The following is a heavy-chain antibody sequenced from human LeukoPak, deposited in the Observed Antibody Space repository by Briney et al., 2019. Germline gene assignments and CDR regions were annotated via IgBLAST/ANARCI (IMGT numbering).Heavy chain of an antibody. CDR1: GGSISSGGYY. Sequence: TPSETLSLTCTVSGGSISSGGYYWSWIRQHPGKGLEWIGYIYYSGSTYYNPSIKSRVTISVDTSKNQFSLKLSSVTAADTAVYYCARGAVVVIPRGAFDIWGQGTMVTVSS. J-gene: IGHJ3*02. CDR3: ARGAVVVIPRGAFDI. V-gene: IGHV4-31*03. D-gene: IGHD3-22*01. CDR2: IYYSGST.